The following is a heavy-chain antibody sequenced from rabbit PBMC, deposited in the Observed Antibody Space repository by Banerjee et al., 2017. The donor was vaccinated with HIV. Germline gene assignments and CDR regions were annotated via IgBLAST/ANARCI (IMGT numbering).Heavy chain of an antibody. CDR2: INTSSGNT. J-gene: IGHJ4*01. CDR1: GFSFSNKYV. D-gene: IGHD6-1*01. V-gene: IGHV1S45*01. Sequence: QEQLVESGGGLVKPEGSLTLTCTASGFSFSNKYVMCWVRQAPGKGLEWIACINTSSGNTVYATWAKGRFTISKTSWTTVTLQMTSLTVADTATYFCGRDRDGDAGYGSLALWGPGTLVTVS. CDR3: GRDRDGDAGYGSLAL.